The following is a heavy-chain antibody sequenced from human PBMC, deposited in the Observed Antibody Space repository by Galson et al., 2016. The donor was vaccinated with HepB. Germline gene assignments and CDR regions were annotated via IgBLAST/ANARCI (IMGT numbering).Heavy chain of an antibody. J-gene: IGHJ4*02. CDR3: ARHRPNYDDHGDY. Sequence: SVKVSCKASGYIFSNYHIDWVRQAPGQGLEWMGIVNPNDGSTNYAQRFQGRVIMTRDTSTSTVYMELTTLTSEDTAVYYCARHRPNYDDHGDYWGQGTLVIVSS. V-gene: IGHV1-46*01. CDR2: VNPNDGST. D-gene: IGHD3-3*01. CDR1: GYIFSNYH.